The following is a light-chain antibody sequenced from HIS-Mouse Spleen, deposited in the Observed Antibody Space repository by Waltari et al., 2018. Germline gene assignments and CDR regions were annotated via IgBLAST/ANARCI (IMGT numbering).Light chain of an antibody. CDR3: QQYNNWPPVS. J-gene: IGKJ2*01. CDR2: GAS. Sequence: EIVMTQSPATLSVSPGERATLPCRASQSVSSNLAWYQQKPGQAPRLLIYGASTRATGIPARFSGSGSGTEFTLTISSMQSEDFAVYYCQQYNNWPPVSFGQGTKLEIK. V-gene: IGKV3-15*01. CDR1: QSVSSN.